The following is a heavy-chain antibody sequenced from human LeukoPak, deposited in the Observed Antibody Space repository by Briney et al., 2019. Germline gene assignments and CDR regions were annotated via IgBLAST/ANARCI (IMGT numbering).Heavy chain of an antibody. J-gene: IGHJ3*02. D-gene: IGHD3-3*01. CDR2: LYNSGIT. V-gene: IGHV4-59*01. CDR1: GGSISSYF. Sequence: SETLSLTCTVSGGSISSYFWNWIRQRPGKGLEWIGCLYNSGITNYNPSLKSRVTISVDASKNQFSLNLSSVTAADTAVYYCARDLRFGVVIPQAFDIWGQGTMVTVSS. CDR3: ARDLRFGVVIPQAFDI.